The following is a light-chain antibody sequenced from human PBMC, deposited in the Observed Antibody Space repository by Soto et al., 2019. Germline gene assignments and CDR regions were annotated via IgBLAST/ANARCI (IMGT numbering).Light chain of an antibody. CDR2: AAP. J-gene: IGKJ1*01. CDR1: QGISNY. V-gene: IGKV1-27*01. Sequence: DIQMTQSPSSLSASVGDRVTITCRASQGISNYLAWYQQKPGKVPKLLIYAAPTLQSGVPSRFSGSGSGTDFTLTISGLQPEDVATYYCQKYNSAPRTFGQGTKVEIK. CDR3: QKYNSAPRT.